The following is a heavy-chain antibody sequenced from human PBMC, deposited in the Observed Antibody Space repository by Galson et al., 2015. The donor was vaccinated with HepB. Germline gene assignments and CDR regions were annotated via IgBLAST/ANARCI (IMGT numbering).Heavy chain of an antibody. CDR3: ARDPRAGSCYWGSHYGMDV. J-gene: IGHJ6*02. V-gene: IGHV3-30*04. Sequence: SLRLSCAASGFTFSNYAMHWVRQAPGTGLEWVAVISYDGSNKYYADSVKGRFTISRDNSKNTLYLQMNSLRAEDTAVYYCARDPRAGSCYWGSHYGMDVWGQGTTVTVSS. D-gene: IGHD2-15*01. CDR1: GFTFSNYA. CDR2: ISYDGSNK.